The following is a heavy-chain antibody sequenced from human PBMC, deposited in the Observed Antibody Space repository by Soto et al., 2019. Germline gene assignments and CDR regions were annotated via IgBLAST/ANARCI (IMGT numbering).Heavy chain of an antibody. D-gene: IGHD3-10*01. CDR2: IYPGDSDT. V-gene: IGHV5-51*03. CDR3: ARRDGTTEFFDL. J-gene: IGHJ2*01. Sequence: EVQLVQSGTELKKPGESLKISCKGSGYSFTTYWIGWVRQMPGEGLQWMGIIYPGDSDTRYSPSFQGQVTISADKSISTAYVQWSSLKASDSAMYYCARRDGTTEFFDLWGRGTLVTVSS. CDR1: GYSFTTYW.